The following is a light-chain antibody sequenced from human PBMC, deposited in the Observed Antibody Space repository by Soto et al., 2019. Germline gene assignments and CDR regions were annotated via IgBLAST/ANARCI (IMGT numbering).Light chain of an antibody. J-gene: IGKJ1*01. Sequence: DIQMTQSPSSLSASVGDRVTITCRASQSISSYLNWYQQKPGKAPKLLIVASTSLQSGVPSRFSGSVSGTDFTLTISSLQPEDFATYYCQQSYSTPRTFGQGTKVDIK. V-gene: IGKV1-39*01. CDR1: QSISSY. CDR2: AST. CDR3: QQSYSTPRT.